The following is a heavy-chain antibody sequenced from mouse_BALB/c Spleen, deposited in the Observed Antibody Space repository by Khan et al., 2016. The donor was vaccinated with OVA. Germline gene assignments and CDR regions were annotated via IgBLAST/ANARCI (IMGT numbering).Heavy chain of an antibody. CDR1: GFTFSNYG. V-gene: IGHV5-9-3*01. CDR2: ISSGGSFT. Sequence: EVELVESRGGLVKPGGSLKLSCAASGFTFSNYGMSWVRQTPEKRLEWVAPISSGGSFTYYPDSVKGRFTISRDNANHTLYLQMSSLRSEDTAMYYCKSTPGYYGSNYFDYWGQGSTRTVSS. J-gene: IGHJ2*01. D-gene: IGHD1-1*01. CDR3: KSTPGYYGSNYFDY.